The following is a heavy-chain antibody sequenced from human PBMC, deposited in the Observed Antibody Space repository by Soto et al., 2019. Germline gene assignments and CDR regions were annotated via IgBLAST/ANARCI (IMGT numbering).Heavy chain of an antibody. V-gene: IGHV4-59*08. CDR1: GGCISSYY. J-gene: IGHJ3*02. Sequence: SETLSLTCTVSGGCISSYYWSWIRQPPGKGLEWIGYIYYSGSTNYNPSLKSRVTISVDTSKNQFSLKLSSVPAADTAVYYCARLPFLYCSGGSDSYGSDAFDIWGQGTMVTVSS. CDR2: IYYSGST. CDR3: ARLPFLYCSGGSDSYGSDAFDI. D-gene: IGHD2-15*01.